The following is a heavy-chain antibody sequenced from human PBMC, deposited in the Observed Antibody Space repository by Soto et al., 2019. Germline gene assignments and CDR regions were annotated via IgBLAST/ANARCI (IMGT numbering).Heavy chain of an antibody. V-gene: IGHV3-23*01. CDR3: AKEEVMVYAGLGY. CDR1: GFTFSSYA. J-gene: IGHJ4*02. Sequence: EVQLLESGGGLVQPGGSLRLSCAASGFTFSSYAMSWVHQAPGKGLEWVSAISGSGGSTYYADSVKGRFTISRDNSKNTLYLQMNSLRAEDTAVYYSAKEEVMVYAGLGYWGEGTLVTVSS. CDR2: ISGSGGST. D-gene: IGHD2-8*01.